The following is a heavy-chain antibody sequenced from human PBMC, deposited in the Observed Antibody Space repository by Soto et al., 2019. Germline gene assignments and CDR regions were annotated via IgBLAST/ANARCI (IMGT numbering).Heavy chain of an antibody. Sequence: GGSLRLSCAASGFTFSSYDMHWVRQATGKGLEWVSAIGTAGDTYYPGSVKGRFTISRENAKNSLYLQMNSLRAGDTAVYYCARAELWSKRSYYYYGMDVWGQGTTVTVSS. CDR3: ARAELWSKRSYYYYGMDV. D-gene: IGHD5-18*01. V-gene: IGHV3-13*04. J-gene: IGHJ6*02. CDR1: GFTFSSYD. CDR2: IGTAGDT.